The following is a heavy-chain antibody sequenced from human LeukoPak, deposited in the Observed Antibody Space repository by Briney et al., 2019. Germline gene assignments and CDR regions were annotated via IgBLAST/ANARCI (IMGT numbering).Heavy chain of an antibody. Sequence: GASVKLSCKASGYTFTTYYMHWVRQAPGQGLEWMGWINPRSGDTIYAQKFQGRVTMTRDTSISTAFMELNSLISDDTAVYYCARDAVNYDYWGRGTLVTVSS. CDR3: ARDAVNYDY. CDR2: INPRSGDT. CDR1: GYTFTTYY. J-gene: IGHJ4*02. V-gene: IGHV1-2*02. D-gene: IGHD1-7*01.